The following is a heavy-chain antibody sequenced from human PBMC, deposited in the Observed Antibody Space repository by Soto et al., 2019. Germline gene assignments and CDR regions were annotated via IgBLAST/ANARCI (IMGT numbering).Heavy chain of an antibody. D-gene: IGHD3-10*01. V-gene: IGHV3-23*01. CDR1: GVTFSTYS. Sequence: PGGSLRLSCGASGVTFSTYSMNWVRQAPGKGLEWVSYISGSGGITYYADSVKGGFTIPRDNSKNTLYLQRNSLRAEDTAVYYCGKYLASDRVKGYGTQLAFWGKGSLDTVS. J-gene: IGHJ4*02. CDR2: ISGSGGIT. CDR3: GKYLASDRVKGYGTQLAF.